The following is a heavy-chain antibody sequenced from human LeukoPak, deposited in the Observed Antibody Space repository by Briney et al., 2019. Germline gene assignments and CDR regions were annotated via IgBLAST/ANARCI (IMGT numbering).Heavy chain of an antibody. CDR1: GGTFSSYA. V-gene: IGHV1-69*13. J-gene: IGHJ4*02. CDR2: IIPIFGTA. D-gene: IGHD2-21*02. CDR3: ASDAPYCGGDCYSVLGY. Sequence: ASAKVSCKASGGTFSSYAISWVRQAPGQGLEWMGGIIPIFGTANYAQKFQGRVTITADESTSTAYMELSSLRSEDTAVYYCASDAPYCGGDCYSVLGYWGQGTLVTVSS.